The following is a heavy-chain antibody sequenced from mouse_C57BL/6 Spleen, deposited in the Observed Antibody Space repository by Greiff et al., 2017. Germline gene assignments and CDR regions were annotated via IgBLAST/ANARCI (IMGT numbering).Heavy chain of an antibody. Sequence: VQLQQSGAELVKPGASVKMSCKASGYTFTSYWITWVKQRPGQGLEWIGDIYPGSGSTNYNEKFKSKATLTVDTSSSTAYMQLSSLTSEDSAVYDCARPITTVVATYYAIDYWGQGTSVTVSS. D-gene: IGHD1-1*01. CDR2: IYPGSGST. CDR3: ARPITTVVATYYAIDY. J-gene: IGHJ4*01. V-gene: IGHV1-55*01. CDR1: GYTFTSYW.